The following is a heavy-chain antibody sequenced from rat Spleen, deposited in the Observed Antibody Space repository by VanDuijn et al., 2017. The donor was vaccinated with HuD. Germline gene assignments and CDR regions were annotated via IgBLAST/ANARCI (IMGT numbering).Heavy chain of an antibody. CDR2: INKDSRTI. CDR1: GFNFNDYW. D-gene: IGHD1-11*01. J-gene: IGHJ2*01. Sequence: EVKLVESGGGLVQPGRSLKLSCAASGFNFNDYWMGWVRQAPGKGLEWIGEINKDSRTIKYSPSLKDKFTVSRDNAQNTLYLLMTKLGSEDTAIYYCVRGPNYGVHTDYFDYWGQGVMVTVSS. V-gene: IGHV4-2*01. CDR3: VRGPNYGVHTDYFDY.